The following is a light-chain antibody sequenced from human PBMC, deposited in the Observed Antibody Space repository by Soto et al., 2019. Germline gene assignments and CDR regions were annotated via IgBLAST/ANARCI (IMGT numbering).Light chain of an antibody. CDR2: DNS. J-gene: IGLJ3*02. CDR3: GTWDSSLSAGV. CDR1: GSNIGNKY. Sequence: QSVLTQPPSVSAAPGQKVTISCSGSGSNIGNKYVSWYQQLPGTAPKLLIYDNSQRPSGIPDRFSGSKSGTSATLGITGLQTGDEADYYCGTWDSSLSAGVFGGGTKLTVL. V-gene: IGLV1-51*01.